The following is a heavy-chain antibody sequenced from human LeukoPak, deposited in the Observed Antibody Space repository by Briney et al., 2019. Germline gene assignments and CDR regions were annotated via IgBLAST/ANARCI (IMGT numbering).Heavy chain of an antibody. CDR1: GYTFTGYY. D-gene: IGHD3-10*01. J-gene: IGHJ4*02. CDR3: ASSPPSSGSYLKPFVGTGYYFDY. Sequence: GASVKVSCKASGYTFTGYYMHWVRQAPGQGLEWMGWINPNSGGTNYAQKFQGRVTITADESTSTAYMELSSLRSEDTAVYYCASSPPSSGSYLKPFVGTGYYFDYWGQGTLVTVSS. V-gene: IGHV1-2*02. CDR2: INPNSGGT.